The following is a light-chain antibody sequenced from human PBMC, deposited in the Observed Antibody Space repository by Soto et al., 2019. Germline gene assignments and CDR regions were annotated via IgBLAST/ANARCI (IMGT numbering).Light chain of an antibody. CDR1: SSDVGGYNY. Sequence: QSALTQPASVSGSPEQSITISCTGTSSDVGGYNYVSWYQQHPGKAPKLMIYEVSNRPSGVSNRFSGSKSGNTASLTISGLQAEDEADYYCSSYTSSSTPVLFGGGTKLTVL. J-gene: IGLJ2*01. V-gene: IGLV2-14*01. CDR3: SSYTSSSTPVL. CDR2: EVS.